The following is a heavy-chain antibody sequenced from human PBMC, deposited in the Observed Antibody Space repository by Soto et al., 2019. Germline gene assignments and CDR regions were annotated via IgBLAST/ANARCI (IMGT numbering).Heavy chain of an antibody. CDR3: AKDAIAGDGVWLAHD. CDR1: GFTFSSYA. CDR2: LYGSGRGI. Sequence: GSLRLSCAASGFTFSSYAMIWIRQVPGRGLEWVSGLYGSGRGIHYSDSVKGRFTISRDNSAYSVYLQMNNLGVDDTAVYYCAKDAIAGDGVWLAHDWGQGTVVTVSS. V-gene: IGHV3-23*01. D-gene: IGHD5-12*01. J-gene: IGHJ4*02.